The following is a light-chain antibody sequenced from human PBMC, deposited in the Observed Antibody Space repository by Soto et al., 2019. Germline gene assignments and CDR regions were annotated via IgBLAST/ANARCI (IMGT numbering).Light chain of an antibody. CDR3: SSYTSSSTVV. Sequence: QSALTQPASVSGSPGQSITISCTGTSSAVGRYNYVSWCQQHPGKAPKLIIYDVSNRPSGVSNRFSGSKSGNTASLTISGLQAEDEADYYCSSYTSSSTVVFGGGTKLTVL. CDR2: DVS. CDR1: SSAVGRYNY. J-gene: IGLJ2*01. V-gene: IGLV2-14*01.